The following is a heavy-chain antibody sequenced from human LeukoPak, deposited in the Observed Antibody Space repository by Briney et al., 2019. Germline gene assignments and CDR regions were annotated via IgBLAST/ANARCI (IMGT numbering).Heavy chain of an antibody. CDR2: IYHSGST. D-gene: IGHD2-21*01. CDR3: AKIPLGYNAMDV. CDR1: GVSISSSNW. J-gene: IGHJ6*02. V-gene: IGHV4-4*02. Sequence: SETLSLTCAVSGVSISSSNWWSWVRQPPGKELEWIGEIYHSGSTNYNPSLKSRVTISGDKSENRISLTLSSVTGADTAVYYCAKIPLGYNAMDVWGQGTTVTVSS.